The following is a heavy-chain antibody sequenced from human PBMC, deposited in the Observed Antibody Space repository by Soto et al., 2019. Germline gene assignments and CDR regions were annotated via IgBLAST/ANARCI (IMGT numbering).Heavy chain of an antibody. Sequence: QVQLVQSGAEVRKPGASVRVSCKATGYSFTRHDINWLRQAAGQGLEWMGWMNPNSGNTVYAQKFQGRVTMTRNTSITTAYSEVTSLKSEDTAVYFCARGAYNDYAHWCDPWGQGTLVTVSS. J-gene: IGHJ5*02. V-gene: IGHV1-8*01. CDR3: ARGAYNDYAHWCDP. D-gene: IGHD4-17*01. CDR1: GYSFTRHD. CDR2: MNPNSGNT.